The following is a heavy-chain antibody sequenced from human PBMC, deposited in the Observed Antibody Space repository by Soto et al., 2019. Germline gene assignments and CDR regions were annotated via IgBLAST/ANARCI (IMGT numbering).Heavy chain of an antibody. CDR1: GFDFSSNS. Sequence: PGGSLRLSCAASGFDFSSNSMTWVRQAPGKGLEWVSGISATGDKTFYLDSVRGRFTVSRDIYKNILYLHMSSLSAEDTAVYYCTKWSGFGDAWGQGTLVTVSS. V-gene: IGHV3-23*01. CDR2: ISATGDKT. CDR3: TKWSGFGDA. D-gene: IGHD3-10*01. J-gene: IGHJ5*02.